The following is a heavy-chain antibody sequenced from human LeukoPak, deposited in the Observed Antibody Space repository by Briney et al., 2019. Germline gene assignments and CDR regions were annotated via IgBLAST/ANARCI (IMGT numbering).Heavy chain of an antibody. J-gene: IGHJ4*02. CDR2: IIPIFGTA. V-gene: IGHV1-69*01. CDR1: GGTFSSYA. Sequence: SVKVSCKASGGTFSSYAISWVRQAPGQGLEWMGGIIPIFGTANYAQKFQGRVTITADESTSTAYMELSSLRSEDTAVYYCSRDREYSSSSLNYWGQGTLVTVSS. CDR3: SRDREYSSSSLNY. D-gene: IGHD6-6*01.